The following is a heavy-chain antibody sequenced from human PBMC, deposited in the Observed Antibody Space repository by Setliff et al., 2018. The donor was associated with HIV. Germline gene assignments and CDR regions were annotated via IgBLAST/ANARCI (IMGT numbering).Heavy chain of an antibody. D-gene: IGHD6-19*01. Sequence: ASVKVSCKASGYTFTNFGITWVRQVPGQGLEWMGWVNTNNDKTNYAQKFQGRVTMTTDRSTKTAYLDLGSLRPDDTAVYYCARDLYTSGWPNWFDPWGPGPLVTVSS. CDR1: GYTFTNFG. CDR3: ARDLYTSGWPNWFDP. J-gene: IGHJ5*02. V-gene: IGHV1-18*01. CDR2: VNTNNDKT.